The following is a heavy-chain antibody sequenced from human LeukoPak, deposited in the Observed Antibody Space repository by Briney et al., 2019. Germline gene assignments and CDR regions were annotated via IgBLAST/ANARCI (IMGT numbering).Heavy chain of an antibody. CDR3: AKGSDYYGSVTSKKTD. Sequence: GGSLRLSCSVSGFTFSNYAMHWVRQAPGKGLEWVSLISGGSGNIYYVDSVKGRFTISRDNSKNTLYVQMTSLRAEDTAIYYCAKGSDYYGSVTSKKTDWGQGTPVTVSS. CDR2: ISGGSGNI. D-gene: IGHD3-10*01. V-gene: IGHV3-23*01. J-gene: IGHJ4*02. CDR1: GFTFSNYA.